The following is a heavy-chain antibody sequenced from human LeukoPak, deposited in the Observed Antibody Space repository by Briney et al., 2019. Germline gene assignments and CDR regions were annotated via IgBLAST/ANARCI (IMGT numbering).Heavy chain of an antibody. CDR3: WRPHCSNSVCSSSRVDF. Sequence: PSETLSLTCTVSGGSMTSNNYYWGWLRQPPGKGLEWIGNIHYSGSTYYSPSLKNRVTISVDTSKNQFSLRLKSVTAAATAVYYCWRPHCSNSVCSSSRVDFWGQGTLVTVSS. J-gene: IGHJ4*02. CDR2: IHYSGST. CDR1: GGSMTSNNYY. D-gene: IGHD2-8*01. V-gene: IGHV4-39*01.